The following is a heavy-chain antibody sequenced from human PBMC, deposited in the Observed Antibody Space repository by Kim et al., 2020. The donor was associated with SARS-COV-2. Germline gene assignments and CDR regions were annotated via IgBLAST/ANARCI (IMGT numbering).Heavy chain of an antibody. CDR2: ISSSSSTI. V-gene: IGHV3-48*02. Sequence: GGSLRLSCAASGFTFSSYSMNWVRQAPGKGLEWVSYISSSSSTIYYADSVKGRFTISRDNAKNSLYLQMNSLRDEDTAVYYCAREGSYGSGSYYSDYWGRGTLVTVSS. CDR1: GFTFSSYS. J-gene: IGHJ4*02. D-gene: IGHD3-10*01. CDR3: AREGSYGSGSYYSDY.